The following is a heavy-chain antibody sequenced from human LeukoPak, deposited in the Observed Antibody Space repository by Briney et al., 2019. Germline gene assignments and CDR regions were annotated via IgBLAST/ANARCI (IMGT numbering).Heavy chain of an antibody. Sequence: HSQTLSLTCAISGDGVSTNSAAWNWIRQSPSRGLEWLGRTYYRSKWYNDYAVSVKGRITINPDTSKNQFSLHLNSVTPEDTAVYYCARVPILLVGMAVAGDDAFDIWGQGTMVTVSS. CDR2: TYYRSKWYN. J-gene: IGHJ3*02. V-gene: IGHV6-1*01. CDR3: ARVPILLVGMAVAGDDAFDI. D-gene: IGHD6-19*01. CDR1: GDGVSTNSAA.